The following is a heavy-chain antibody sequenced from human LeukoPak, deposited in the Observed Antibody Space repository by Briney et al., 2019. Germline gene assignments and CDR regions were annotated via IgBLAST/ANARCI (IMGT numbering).Heavy chain of an antibody. CDR3: ARAGYSSSWYAQFPFSFDY. CDR1: GGSISSNSYY. CDR2: IYYSGST. J-gene: IGHJ4*02. D-gene: IGHD6-13*01. V-gene: IGHV4-39*07. Sequence: SETLSLTCAVSGGSISSNSYYWGWIRQPPGKGLEWIGSIYYSGSTYYNPSLKSQFTISLDTSKNQFSLKLSSVTAADTAVYYCARAGYSSSWYAQFPFSFDYWGQGTLVTVSS.